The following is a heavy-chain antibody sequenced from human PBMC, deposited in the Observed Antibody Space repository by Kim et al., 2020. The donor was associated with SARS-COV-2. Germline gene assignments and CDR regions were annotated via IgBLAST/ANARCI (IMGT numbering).Heavy chain of an antibody. D-gene: IGHD6-25*01. J-gene: IGHJ4*02. Sequence: YVASVEGRFTVSRDNAKNSVFLQMNGLRPEDTAVYYCARDDGFRSIDHWGQGILVTVSS. CDR3: ARDDGFRSIDH. V-gene: IGHV3-7*01.